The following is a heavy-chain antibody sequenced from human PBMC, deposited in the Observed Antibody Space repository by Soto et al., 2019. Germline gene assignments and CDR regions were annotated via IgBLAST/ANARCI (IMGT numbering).Heavy chain of an antibody. J-gene: IGHJ4*02. CDR3: ARALLYSSNYYPDYFDY. CDR2: LYYSGST. D-gene: IGHD3-22*01. CDR1: GGSISSADYY. V-gene: IGHV4-30-4*01. Sequence: PSETLSLTCTVSGGSISSADYYWSWIRQPPGKGLECIGYLYYSGSTYYNPSLKGRVNISVDTSKNQFSLKLSSVTAADTAVYYCARALLYSSNYYPDYFDYWGQGTLVTVAS.